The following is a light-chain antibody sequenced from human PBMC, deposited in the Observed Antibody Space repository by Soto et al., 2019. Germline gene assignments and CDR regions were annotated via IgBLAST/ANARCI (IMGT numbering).Light chain of an antibody. CDR1: QRVSNN. CDR2: GAS. Sequence: EIVMTQSPATLSVSPGERATLSCRASQRVSNNLAWYQQKPGQAPRLLIYGASTRATDIPAKFSGSGSGTEFSLTISSLRSEDFALYYCQQYNSWPLTFGGGTQVEI. CDR3: QQYNSWPLT. V-gene: IGKV3-15*01. J-gene: IGKJ4*01.